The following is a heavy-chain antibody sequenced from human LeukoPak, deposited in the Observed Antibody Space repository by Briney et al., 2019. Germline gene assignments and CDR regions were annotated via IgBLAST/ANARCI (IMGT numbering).Heavy chain of an antibody. J-gene: IGHJ4*02. CDR3: ARVGKGCSGGSCYWPFDY. Sequence: SETLSLTCAVYGGSFSGYYWSWIRQPPGKGLEWIGKINHSGSTNYNPSLKSRVTISVDTSKNQFSLKLSSVTAADTAVYYCARVGKGCSGGSCYWPFDYWGQGTLVTVSS. CDR1: GGSFSGYY. V-gene: IGHV4-34*01. CDR2: INHSGST. D-gene: IGHD2-15*01.